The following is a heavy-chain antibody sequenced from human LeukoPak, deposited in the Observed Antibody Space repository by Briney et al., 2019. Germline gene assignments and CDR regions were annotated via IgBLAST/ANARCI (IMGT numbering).Heavy chain of an antibody. CDR2: IFHSGSS. J-gene: IGHJ5*02. D-gene: IGHD3-10*01. Sequence: SQTLSLTCAVSGDSISSGDYSWSWIRQPSGKGLEWIGYIFHSGSSYYNPSLKSRVTISVDKSKNQFSLRLTSVTAADTAVYYCARELWFVNAPGSSFDPWGQGTLVTVSS. CDR3: ARELWFVNAPGSSFDP. V-gene: IGHV4-30-2*01. CDR1: GDSISSGDYS.